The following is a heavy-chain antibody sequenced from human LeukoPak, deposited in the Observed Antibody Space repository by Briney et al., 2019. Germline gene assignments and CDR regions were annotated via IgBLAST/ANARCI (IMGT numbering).Heavy chain of an antibody. Sequence: TGGSPRLSCTVSGFTLSSYWMTRVRQAPGKGLEWVANIQQDGPEEYYLDSVRGRFTISRDNAQNQLFLQMDSLRAEDTAVYFCARGWCPHCHGMRDWGKGTTVTVSS. V-gene: IGHV3-7*03. CDR3: ARGWCPHCHGMRD. D-gene: IGHD2-8*02. CDR1: GFTLSSYW. J-gene: IGHJ6*04. CDR2: IQQDGPEE.